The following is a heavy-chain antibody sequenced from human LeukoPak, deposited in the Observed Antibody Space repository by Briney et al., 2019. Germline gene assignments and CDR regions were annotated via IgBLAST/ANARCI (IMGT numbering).Heavy chain of an antibody. J-gene: IGHJ4*02. CDR3: VGQPGSSQFDY. V-gene: IGHV5-51*01. CDR1: GYSFTTYW. D-gene: IGHD2-2*01. CDR2: IYPGDSDP. Sequence: LGESLKISCRGSGYSFTTYWIGWVRQMPGKGLEWVALIYPGDSDPRYNPSFQGQVTISADKSITTAYLQWSSLKASDTAMYYCVGQPGSSQFDYWGQGTLVTVSS.